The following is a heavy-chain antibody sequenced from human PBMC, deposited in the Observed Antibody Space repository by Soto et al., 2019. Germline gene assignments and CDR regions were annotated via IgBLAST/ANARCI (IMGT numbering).Heavy chain of an antibody. CDR1: GGTFNKFA. D-gene: IGHD2-8*01. CDR3: ARRYCARDNCPSFYYFVDL. Sequence: ASVKVSCKASGGTFNKFAFSWVRQAPGQGLEWMGGIIPVFRSANYAQRFRGRITITADEYTSTVYLYLNDLRSDDTAVYYGARRYCARDNCPSFYYFVDLWGLGTTVTVSS. J-gene: IGHJ6*02. V-gene: IGHV1-69*13. CDR2: IIPVFRSA.